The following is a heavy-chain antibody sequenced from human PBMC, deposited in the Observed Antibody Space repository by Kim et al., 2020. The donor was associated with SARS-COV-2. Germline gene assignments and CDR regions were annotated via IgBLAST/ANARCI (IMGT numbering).Heavy chain of an antibody. CDR3: AKDPYSGYDYGNYGMDV. Sequence: VKGRFTISRDNAKNSLYLQMNSLRAEDTALYYCAKDPYSGYDYGNYGMDVWGQGTTVTVSS. J-gene: IGHJ6*02. D-gene: IGHD5-12*01. V-gene: IGHV3-9*01.